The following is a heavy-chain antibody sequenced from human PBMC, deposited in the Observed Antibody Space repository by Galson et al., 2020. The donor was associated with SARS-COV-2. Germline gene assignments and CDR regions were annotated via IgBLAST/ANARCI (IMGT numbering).Heavy chain of an antibody. Sequence: SETLSLTCTVSGCTISSYYLSWIRQPPGKGLEWIGDIYYSGSTNYNPSLKSRFTISVDTSKNQFSLKLSTVTAADTAVYYCARVRRLSASSSGWYRYVNWFDAWGQGSLVAVSS. V-gene: IGHV4-59*01. D-gene: IGHD6-19*01. CDR1: GCTISSYY. CDR2: IYYSGST. CDR3: ARVRRLSASSSGWYRYVNWFDA. J-gene: IGHJ5*02.